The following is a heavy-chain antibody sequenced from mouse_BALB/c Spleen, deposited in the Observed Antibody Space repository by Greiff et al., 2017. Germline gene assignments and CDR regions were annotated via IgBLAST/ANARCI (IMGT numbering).Heavy chain of an antibody. CDR2: INPSNGGT. D-gene: IGHD3-1*01. V-gene: IGHV1S81*02. CDR3: TISGYYAMDD. Sequence: VQLQQSGAELVKPGASVKLSCKASGYTFTSYYMYWVKQRPGQGLEWIGEINPSNGGTNFNEKFKSKATLTVDKSSSTAYMQLSSLTSEDSAVYYCTISGYYAMDDWGQGTSVTVSS. J-gene: IGHJ4*01. CDR1: GYTFTSYY.